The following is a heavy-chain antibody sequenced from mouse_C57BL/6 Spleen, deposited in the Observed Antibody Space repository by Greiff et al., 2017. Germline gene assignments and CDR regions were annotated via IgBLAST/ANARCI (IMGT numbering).Heavy chain of an antibody. CDR1: GFNIKNTC. CDR3: ARDDYAMDY. V-gene: IGHV14-3*01. J-gene: IGHJ4*01. Sequence: EVQLQQSVAELVRPGASVKFSCTASGFNIKNTCMHWVKQRPEQGLEWIGRIDPANGNTKYDPKFQGKATITADTSSNTAYLQLSSLTSDDTAIYYCARDDYAMDYWGQGTSVTVSS. CDR2: IDPANGNT.